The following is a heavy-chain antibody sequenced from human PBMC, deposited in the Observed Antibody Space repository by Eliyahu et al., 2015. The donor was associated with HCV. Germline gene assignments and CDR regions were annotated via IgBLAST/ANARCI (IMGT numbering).Heavy chain of an antibody. D-gene: IGHD6-19*01. J-gene: IGHJ5*02. V-gene: IGHV4-59*01. Sequence: QVQLQESGPGLVKPSETLSLTCAVSGGSITTYYWSWIRQPPGKGLEWXGYIHYSGSTNYNPPLKSRVTISVDXSKNQFSLNLTSVTAADTAVYYCASGGGGIAVAGTGGWFDPWGQGTLVTVSS. CDR1: GGSITTYY. CDR3: ASGGGGIAVAGTGGWFDP. CDR2: IHYSGST.